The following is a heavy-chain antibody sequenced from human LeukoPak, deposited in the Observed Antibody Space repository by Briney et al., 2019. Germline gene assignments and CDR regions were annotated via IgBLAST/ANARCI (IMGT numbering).Heavy chain of an antibody. Sequence: SETLSLTCTVSGGSISSSSYYWGCIRQPPGRGLEWSGCIYYSGSTYYNPSLKSRVTISVDTSKNQFSLKLSSVTAADTAVYYCARLDYYDSSGYYYVHWFDPWGQGTLVTVSS. CDR3: ARLDYYDSSGYYYVHWFDP. D-gene: IGHD3-22*01. V-gene: IGHV4-39*01. J-gene: IGHJ5*02. CDR1: GGSISSSSYY. CDR2: IYYSGST.